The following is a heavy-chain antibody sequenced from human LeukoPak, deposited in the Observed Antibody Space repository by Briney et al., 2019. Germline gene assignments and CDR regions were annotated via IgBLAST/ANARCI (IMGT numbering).Heavy chain of an antibody. D-gene: IGHD6-13*01. CDR1: GGSISSSSYY. Sequence: SETLSLTCTVSGGSISSSSYYWGWIRQPPGKGLEWIGSIYYSGSTYYNPSLKSRVTISVDTSKNQFSLKLSSVTAADTAVYYCARGSVAAAYTYWGQGTLVTVSS. CDR2: IYYSGST. J-gene: IGHJ4*02. V-gene: IGHV4-39*01. CDR3: ARGSVAAAYTY.